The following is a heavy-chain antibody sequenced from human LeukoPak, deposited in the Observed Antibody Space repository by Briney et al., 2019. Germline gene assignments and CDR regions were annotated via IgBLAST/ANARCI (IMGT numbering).Heavy chain of an antibody. V-gene: IGHV3-30*03. J-gene: IGHJ6*03. D-gene: IGHD1-14*01. CDR3: ARSEVYRGSHYYYYMDV. CDR1: GFTFSSYS. CDR2: ISYDGSNK. Sequence: PGGSLRLSCAASGFTFSSYSMNWVRQAPGKGLEWVAVISYDGSNKYYADSVKGRFTIFRDNSKNTLYLQMNSLRAEDTAVYYCARSEVYRGSHYYYYMDVWGKGTTVTVSS.